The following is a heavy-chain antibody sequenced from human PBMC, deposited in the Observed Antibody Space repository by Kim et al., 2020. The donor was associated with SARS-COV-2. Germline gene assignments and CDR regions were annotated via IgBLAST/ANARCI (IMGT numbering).Heavy chain of an antibody. Sequence: GGSLRLSCAASGFTFSSYWMHWVRQAPGQGLVWVSRINSDGSSTSYADSVQGRFTISSDNAKNTLYLQMNSLRAEDTAVYDCARDPNPSLRFSTGGMDVCGQGPTFTVSS. CDR3: ARDPNPSLRFSTGGMDV. CDR1: GFTFSSYW. D-gene: IGHD3-3*01. CDR2: INSDGSST. V-gene: IGHV3-74*01. J-gene: IGHJ6*02.